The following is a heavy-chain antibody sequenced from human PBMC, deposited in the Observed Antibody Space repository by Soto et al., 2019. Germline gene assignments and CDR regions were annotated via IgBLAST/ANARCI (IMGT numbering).Heavy chain of an antibody. J-gene: IGHJ6*02. Sequence: EVQLVQSGAEVKKPGESLKISCKGSGYSLTSYWIGWVRQMPGKGLECMGIIYPGDSDTRYSPSFQGQVTISADKSISTAYLQWSSLKASDTAMYYCARTAAAGKYYYGLDVWGQGTTVTVSS. CDR1: GYSLTSYW. V-gene: IGHV5-51*01. CDR3: ARTAAAGKYYYGLDV. CDR2: IYPGDSDT. D-gene: IGHD6-13*01.